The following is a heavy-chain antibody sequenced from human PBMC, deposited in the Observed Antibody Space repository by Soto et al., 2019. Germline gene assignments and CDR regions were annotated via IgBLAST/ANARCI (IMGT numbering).Heavy chain of an antibody. CDR3: AKWGSGYYTGLYFDY. Sequence: GGSLRLSCAASGFSFGDYWMSWVRQAPGKGLEWVAHMKKDGSEKYYVDSVKGRFSVSRDNSKNSLYLQMDSLRAEDTAVYYCAKWGSGYYTGLYFDYWGQGTLVTVSS. J-gene: IGHJ4*02. V-gene: IGHV3-7*03. D-gene: IGHD3-3*01. CDR2: MKKDGSEK. CDR1: GFSFGDYW.